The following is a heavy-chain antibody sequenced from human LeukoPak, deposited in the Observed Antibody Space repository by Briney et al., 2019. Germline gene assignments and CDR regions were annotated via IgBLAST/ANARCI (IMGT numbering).Heavy chain of an antibody. CDR1: GGTFSSYA. CDR2: IIPILGIA. CDR3: ARVLVASNWFDP. Sequence: GASVKVSCKASGGTFSSYAISWVRQAPGQGLEWMGRIIPILGIANYAQKFQGRVTITADKSTSTAYMELSSLRSEDTAVYYCARVLVASNWFDPWGQGTLVTVSS. J-gene: IGHJ5*02. D-gene: IGHD2-8*02. V-gene: IGHV1-69*04.